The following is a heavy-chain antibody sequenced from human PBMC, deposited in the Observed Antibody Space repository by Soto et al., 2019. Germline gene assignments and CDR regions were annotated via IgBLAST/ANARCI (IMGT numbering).Heavy chain of an antibody. V-gene: IGHV3-30-3*01. CDR3: ARVRSVAGFVLPY. D-gene: IGHD6-19*01. Sequence: QVQLVESGGGVVQPGRSLRLSCAASGFTFSSYTLHWVRQAPGKGLEWVAGISYDGSNKYYAESVKGRFTISRDNSENTLSLQMNSLRAEDTAVYYCARVRSVAGFVLPYWGQGTLVTVSS. CDR2: ISYDGSNK. CDR1: GFTFSSYT. J-gene: IGHJ4*02.